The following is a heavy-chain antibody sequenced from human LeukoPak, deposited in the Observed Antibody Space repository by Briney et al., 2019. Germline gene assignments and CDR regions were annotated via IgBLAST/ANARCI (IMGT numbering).Heavy chain of an antibody. J-gene: IGHJ6*02. CDR3: AKDLLMVRGVINYYYYGMDV. CDR2: ISGSGGST. CDR1: GFTFSSYA. V-gene: IGHV3-23*01. D-gene: IGHD3-10*01. Sequence: PGGSLRLSCAASGFTFSSYAMSWVRQAPGKGLEWVSAISGSGGSTYYADSVKGRFTISRDNSKNTLYLQMDSLRAEDTAVYYCAKDLLMVRGVINYYYYGMDVWGQGTTVTVSS.